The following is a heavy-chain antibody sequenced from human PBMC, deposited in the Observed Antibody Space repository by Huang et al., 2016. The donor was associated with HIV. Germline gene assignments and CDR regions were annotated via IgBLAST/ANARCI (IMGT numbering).Heavy chain of an antibody. J-gene: IGHJ4*02. CDR3: ARGRGDARGFLGLDF. V-gene: IGHV4-34*01. CDR2: INHSGRT. CDR1: GGSFSGPN. D-gene: IGHD3-16*01. Sequence: QVQLHQWGAGLLKPSETLSLTCADYGGSFSGPNWTWIRQTPGKGLEWIGEINHSGRTKYSPSLKRRVTISLDTSKNQFSLRLRSVPAADTAVYYCARGRGDARGFLGLDFWGQGTLVTVSS.